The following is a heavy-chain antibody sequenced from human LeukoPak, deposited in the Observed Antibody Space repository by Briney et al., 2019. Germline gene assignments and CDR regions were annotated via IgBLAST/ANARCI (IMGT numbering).Heavy chain of an antibody. D-gene: IGHD2-15*01. CDR2: IYWDDDK. V-gene: IGHV2-5*02. Sequence: SGPTLVNPTQTLTLTCTFSGFSLSTSGVGVGWIRQPPGKALEWLALIYWDDDKRYSPSLKSRLTITKDTSKNQVVLTMTNMDPVDTATYYCAHRLGGWIHCSGGSCLPRVAFDIWGQGTMVTVSS. CDR1: GFSLSTSGVG. CDR3: AHRLGGWIHCSGGSCLPRVAFDI. J-gene: IGHJ3*02.